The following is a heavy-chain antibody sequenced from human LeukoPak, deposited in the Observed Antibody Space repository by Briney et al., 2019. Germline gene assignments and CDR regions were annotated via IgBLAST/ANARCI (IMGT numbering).Heavy chain of an antibody. V-gene: IGHV3-30*18. CDR1: GFTFSSYG. Sequence: GGSLRLSCAASGFTFSSYGMHWVRQAPGKGLEWVAVISYDGSNKYYADSVKGRFTISRDNSKNTLYLQMNSLRAEDTAVYYCAKDNPPLGFGELWLFSRARYYFDYWGQGTLVTVSS. CDR3: AKDNPPLGFGELWLFSRARYYFDY. D-gene: IGHD3-10*01. J-gene: IGHJ4*02. CDR2: ISYDGSNK.